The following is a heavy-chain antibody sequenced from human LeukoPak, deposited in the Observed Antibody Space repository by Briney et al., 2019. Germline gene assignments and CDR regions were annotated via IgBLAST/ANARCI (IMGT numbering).Heavy chain of an antibody. CDR1: GGSISSYY. D-gene: IGHD6-13*01. CDR2: IYYSGST. Sequence: SETLSLTCTVSGGSISSYYWSWIRQPPGKGLEWIGYIYYSGSTNYNPSLKSRVTISVDTSKNQFSLKLSSVTAADTAVYYCARVEQQLALYYFDYWGQGTLVTVSS. J-gene: IGHJ4*02. V-gene: IGHV4-59*01. CDR3: ARVEQQLALYYFDY.